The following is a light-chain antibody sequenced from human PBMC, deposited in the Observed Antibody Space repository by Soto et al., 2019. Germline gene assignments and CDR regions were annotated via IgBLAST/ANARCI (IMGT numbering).Light chain of an antibody. Sequence: DIQMTQSPSALSASVGDRVTITCRASQGISNYLAWYQQKPGKAPKLLVYSASTLQSGVPSRFSASGSGTDFTLSISSLQPEDVATYYCQKYNSAPWTFGQGTKVEIK. V-gene: IGKV1-27*01. CDR1: QGISNY. CDR2: SAS. J-gene: IGKJ1*01. CDR3: QKYNSAPWT.